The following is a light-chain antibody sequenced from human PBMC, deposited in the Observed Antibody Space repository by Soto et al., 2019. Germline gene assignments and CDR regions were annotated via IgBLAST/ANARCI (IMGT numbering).Light chain of an antibody. CDR3: QQLFDSPIT. J-gene: IGKJ5*01. V-gene: IGKV1-9*01. Sequence: ESVTSICRASQVISTSLAWYQVKPGKAPKLLIYAASTLESGVPSRISATVSGTEFSLTITSLQPEDFATYYCQQLFDSPITFGQGTRLEIK. CDR2: AAS. CDR1: QVISTS.